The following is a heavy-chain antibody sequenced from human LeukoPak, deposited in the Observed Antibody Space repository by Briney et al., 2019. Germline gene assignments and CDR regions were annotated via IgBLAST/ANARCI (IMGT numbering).Heavy chain of an antibody. V-gene: IGHV3-23*01. CDR3: AKDRRRTWLAKTGGPFFDY. Sequence: GGSLRLSCAASGFTFSTYAVNWVRQAPGKGLEWVSTISGSGDSTYYADSVKGRFTISRDNSKNTLYLQMNSLRAEDTAVYYCAKDRRRTWLAKTGGPFFDYWGQGTLVTVSS. CDR2: ISGSGDST. CDR1: GFTFSTYA. J-gene: IGHJ4*02. D-gene: IGHD7-27*01.